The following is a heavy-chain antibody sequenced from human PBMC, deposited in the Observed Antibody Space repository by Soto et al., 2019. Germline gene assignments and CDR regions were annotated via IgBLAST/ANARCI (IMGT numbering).Heavy chain of an antibody. CDR2: RNHGGST. J-gene: IGHJ4*02. CDR3: ASRAYCSGISCSSDY. Sequence: XTLSLACGVSGGFVSDHEWSWIRQSPGKGLEWLGERNHGGSTNYNPSITSRLTVSVDTSKNQVPLKLRSVTAADTAVYYCASRAYCSGISCSSDYWGQGIQGTVSS. V-gene: IGHV4-34*01. D-gene: IGHD2-15*01. CDR1: GGFVSDHE.